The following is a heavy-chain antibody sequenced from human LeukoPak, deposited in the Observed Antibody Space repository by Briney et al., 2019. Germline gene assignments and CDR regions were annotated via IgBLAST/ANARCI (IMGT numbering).Heavy chain of an antibody. Sequence: ASVKVSCKASGYTFTSYYMHWVRQAPGQGLEWMGIISPSGGNTTYAQKFQGRVTMTRDTSISTAYMELSRLRSDDTAVYYCATQGGYYYDSSGYYRYWGQGTLVTVSS. CDR3: ATQGGYYYDSSGYYRY. D-gene: IGHD3-22*01. V-gene: IGHV1-46*01. J-gene: IGHJ4*02. CDR1: GYTFTSYY. CDR2: ISPSGGNT.